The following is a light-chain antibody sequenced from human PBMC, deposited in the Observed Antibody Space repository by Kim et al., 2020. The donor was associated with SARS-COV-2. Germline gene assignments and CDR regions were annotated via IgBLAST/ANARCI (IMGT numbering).Light chain of an antibody. J-gene: IGKJ2*01. V-gene: IGKV3-15*01. CDR2: DAS. Sequence: VSPGDRATLSCRASQTINTNLAWYQQKPGQAPSLLMYDASARARGVPARFSGSGSGTEFTLSISSVQSEDFAMYYCQQYTDWPPYTFGQGTKLEIK. CDR1: QTINTN. CDR3: QQYTDWPPYT.